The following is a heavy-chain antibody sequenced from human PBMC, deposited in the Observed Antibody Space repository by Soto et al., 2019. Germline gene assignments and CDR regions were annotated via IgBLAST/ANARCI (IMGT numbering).Heavy chain of an antibody. J-gene: IGHJ5*02. CDR1: GYTFTSYD. Sequence: GASVKVSCKASGYTFTSYDINWARQATGQGLEWMGWMNPNSGNTGYAQKFQGRVTMTRNTSISTAYMELSSLRSEDTAVYYCARVGRITIFGVVTSFDPWGQGTLVTVSS. CDR3: ARVGRITIFGVVTSFDP. V-gene: IGHV1-8*01. CDR2: MNPNSGNT. D-gene: IGHD3-3*01.